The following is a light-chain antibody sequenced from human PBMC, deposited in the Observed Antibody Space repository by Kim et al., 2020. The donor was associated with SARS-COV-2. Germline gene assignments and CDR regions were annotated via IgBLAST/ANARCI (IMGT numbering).Light chain of an antibody. J-gene: IGLJ2*01. CDR3: QSYDSSLRV. CDR2: GKS. Sequence: GQRVTISCTGSSSNIGAGYDVHWYQQLPGTAPKLLIYGKSNRPSGVPDRFSGSKSGTSASLAITGLQAEDEADYYCQSYDSSLRVFGGGTKLTVL. V-gene: IGLV1-40*01. CDR1: SSNIGAGYD.